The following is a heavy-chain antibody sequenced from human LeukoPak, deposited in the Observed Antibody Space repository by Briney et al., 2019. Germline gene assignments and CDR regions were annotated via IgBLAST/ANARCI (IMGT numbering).Heavy chain of an antibody. J-gene: IGHJ4*02. CDR1: GFTFSSYS. V-gene: IGHV3-48*04. CDR3: ARDEIYYDSSGGELDY. D-gene: IGHD3-22*01. Sequence: GGSLRLSCAASGFTFSSYSMNWVRQAPGKGLEWVSYISSSSSTIYYADSVKGRFTISRDNAKNSLYLQMNSLRAEDTAVYYCARDEIYYDSSGGELDYWGQGILVTVSS. CDR2: ISSSSSTI.